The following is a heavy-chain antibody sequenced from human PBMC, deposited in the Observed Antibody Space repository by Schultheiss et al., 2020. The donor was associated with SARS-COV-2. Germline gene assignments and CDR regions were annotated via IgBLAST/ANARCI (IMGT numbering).Heavy chain of an antibody. CDR3: AKERDSSGYYH. J-gene: IGHJ4*02. CDR1: GFPFSSYA. D-gene: IGHD3-22*01. CDR2: ISGSGGST. V-gene: IGHV3-23*01. Sequence: GESLKISCAASGFPFSSYAMSWVRQAPGKGLEWVSAISGSGGSTYYADSVKGRFTISRDNSKNTLYLQMNSLRAEDTAVYYCAKERDSSGYYHWGQGTLVTVAS.